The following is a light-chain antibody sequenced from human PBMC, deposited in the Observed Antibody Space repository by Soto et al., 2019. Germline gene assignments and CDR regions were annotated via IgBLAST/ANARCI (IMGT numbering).Light chain of an antibody. CDR2: DAS. CDR3: QQRSNWPPFT. J-gene: IGKJ5*01. CDR1: QSVSSSY. Sequence: IVLTQSPAILALSPGDRATLSCRASQSVSSSYLAWYQQKPGQAPRLLIYDASNRATDIPDRFSGSGSGTDFTLTISRLEPEDFAVYYCQQRSNWPPFTFGQGTRLEIK. V-gene: IGKV3D-20*02.